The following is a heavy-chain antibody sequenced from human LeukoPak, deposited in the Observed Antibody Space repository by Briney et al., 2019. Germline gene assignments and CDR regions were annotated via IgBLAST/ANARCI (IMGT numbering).Heavy chain of an antibody. CDR3: AKGAGWYGV. V-gene: IGHV4-59*01. J-gene: IGHJ4*02. CDR1: GXSISTSY. CDR2: INYNGRT. D-gene: IGHD6-19*01. Sequence: SETLSLTCTVSGXSISTSYWSWIRQPPGKGLEWIAYINYNGRTNYNPSLKSRVSISLDTSKNQFSLKLSSVTAADTAVYYCAKGAGWYGVWGQGALVTVSS.